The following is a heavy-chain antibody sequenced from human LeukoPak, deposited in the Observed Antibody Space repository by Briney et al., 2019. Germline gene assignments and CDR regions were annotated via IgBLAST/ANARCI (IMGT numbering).Heavy chain of an antibody. V-gene: IGHV4-59*08. J-gene: IGHJ4*02. CDR2: IYYSGST. CDR1: GGSVSSYY. CDR3: ARHRQQLVRAPFDY. D-gene: IGHD6-13*01. Sequence: PSETLSLTCTVSGGSVSSYYWSWIRQPPGKGLEWIGYIYYSGSTHYNPSLKSRVTISVDTSKKHFSLRLSSVTAADTAVYYCARHRQQLVRAPFDYWGQGILVTVSS.